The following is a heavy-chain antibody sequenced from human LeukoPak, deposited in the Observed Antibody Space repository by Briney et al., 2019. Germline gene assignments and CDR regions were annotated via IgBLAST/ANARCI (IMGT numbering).Heavy chain of an antibody. CDR3: AKCTRGWFEDY. D-gene: IGHD6-19*01. Sequence: PGGSLRLSCAASGFTFSSFVMNWVRQAPGKGPEWVSTISDRGDSTYYADSVKGRFTISRDSSKNTLYLQMNSLRAEDTAVYYCAKCTRGWFEDYWGQGTLVTVSS. V-gene: IGHV3-23*01. J-gene: IGHJ4*02. CDR2: ISDRGDST. CDR1: GFTFSSFV.